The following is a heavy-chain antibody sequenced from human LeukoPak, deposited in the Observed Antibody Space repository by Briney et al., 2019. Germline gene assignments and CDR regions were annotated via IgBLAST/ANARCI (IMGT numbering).Heavy chain of an antibody. V-gene: IGHV3-53*01. D-gene: IGHD3-22*01. CDR2: LYTGGGT. Sequence: GGSLRLSCAASGFSVRTTYMSWVRQAPGKGLEWVSVLYTGGGTDHSDSVKGRFTISRDNSKNTLSLQMNSLRVEDTAIYYCTRSGYRHPYHFDSWGQGTLVTVSS. J-gene: IGHJ4*02. CDR3: TRSGYRHPYHFDS. CDR1: GFSVRTTY.